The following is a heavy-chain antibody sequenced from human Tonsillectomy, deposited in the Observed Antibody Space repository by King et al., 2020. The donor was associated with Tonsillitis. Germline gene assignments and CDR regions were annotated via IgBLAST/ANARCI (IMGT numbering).Heavy chain of an antibody. Sequence: DVQLVESGGGLVQPGGSLRLSCTTSAFTFSNYAMIWVRQAQGKGLEWVSIISAGSTATYYADSVKGRFTISRDNSKSTLYLQMNSLRADDTAIYYCAKGMGAGAVSTIRLYAMDVWGQGTTVTVSS. CDR3: AKGMGAGAVSTIRLYAMDV. CDR1: AFTFSNYA. CDR2: ISAGSTAT. J-gene: IGHJ6*02. D-gene: IGHD2-21*01. V-gene: IGHV3-23*04.